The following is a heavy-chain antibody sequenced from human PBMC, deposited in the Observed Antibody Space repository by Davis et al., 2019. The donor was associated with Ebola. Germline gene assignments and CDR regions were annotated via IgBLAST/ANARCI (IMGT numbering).Heavy chain of an antibody. J-gene: IGHJ6*02. CDR2: ISSSSSYI. CDR3: ARDLGYCSSTSCYYYYGMDV. CDR1: GFTFSSYW. Sequence: GESLKISCAASGFTFSSYWMSWVRQAPGKGLEWVSSISSSSSYIYYADSVKGRFTISRDNAKNSLYLQMNSLRAEDTAVYYCARDLGYCSSTSCYYYYGMDVWGQGTTVTVSS. V-gene: IGHV3-21*01. D-gene: IGHD2-2*01.